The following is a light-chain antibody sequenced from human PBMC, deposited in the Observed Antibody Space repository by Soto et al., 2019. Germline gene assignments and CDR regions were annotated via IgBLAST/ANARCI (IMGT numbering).Light chain of an antibody. CDR1: RSDVGFYDF. Sequence: QSALTQPRSVSGSPGQSVTISCTGTRSDVGFYDFVSWYQQHPGKAPKLMIYDVSKRPSGVPDRFSGSKSGNTASLTISGLQADDEAHYYCCSYAGSYTWVFGGGTQLTVL. CDR3: CSYAGSYTWV. V-gene: IGLV2-11*01. J-gene: IGLJ3*02. CDR2: DVS.